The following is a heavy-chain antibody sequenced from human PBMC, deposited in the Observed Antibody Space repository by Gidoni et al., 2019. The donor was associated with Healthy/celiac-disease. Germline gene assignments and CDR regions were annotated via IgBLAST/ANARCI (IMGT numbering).Heavy chain of an antibody. D-gene: IGHD3-3*01. Sequence: QVQLQQWGAGLLKPSETLSLTCAVYGGSFSGYYWSWIRQPPGKGLEWIGEINHSGSTNYNPSLKSRVTISVDTSKNQFSLKLSSVTAADTAVYYCARVYYDFWSGYFRGGMDVWGQGTTVTVSS. CDR2: INHSGST. CDR3: ARVYYDFWSGYFRGGMDV. J-gene: IGHJ6*02. CDR1: GGSFSGYY. V-gene: IGHV4-34*01.